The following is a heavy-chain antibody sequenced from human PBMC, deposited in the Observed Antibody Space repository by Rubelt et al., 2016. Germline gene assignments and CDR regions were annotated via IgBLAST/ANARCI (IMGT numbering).Heavy chain of an antibody. V-gene: IGHV4-30-4*07. CDR3: ARQESCTNGVCSPFDY. CDR1: GGSISSGGYA. CDR2: IYYSGST. Sequence: SLTCAVSGGSISSGGYAWSWIRQAPGKGLEWIGYIYYSGSTYYNPSLKSRVILSVDTSKNQFSLKLNSVTAADTAVYYCARQESCTNGVCSPFDYWGQGTLVTVSS. J-gene: IGHJ4*02. D-gene: IGHD2-8*01.